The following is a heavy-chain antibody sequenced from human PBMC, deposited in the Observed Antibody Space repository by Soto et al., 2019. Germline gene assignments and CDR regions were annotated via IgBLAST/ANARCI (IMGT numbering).Heavy chain of an antibody. CDR2: IWYDGTNK. CDR3: ARDYGRNYFDY. J-gene: IGHJ4*02. Sequence: QVQLVESGGGVVQPGRSLRLSCAASGFTFSSYGMHWDRQAPGKGLEWVAAIWYDGTNKYSADSVKGRFTISRDNSKNTLYLQMNSLRAEDTAVYFCARDYGRNYFDYWGQGTLVTVSS. D-gene: IGHD3-16*01. CDR1: GFTFSSYG. V-gene: IGHV3-33*01.